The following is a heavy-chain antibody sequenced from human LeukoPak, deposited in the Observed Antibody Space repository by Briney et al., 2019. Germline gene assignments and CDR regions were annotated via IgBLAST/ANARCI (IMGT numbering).Heavy chain of an antibody. V-gene: IGHV4-4*08. D-gene: IGHD6-6*01. CDR1: GGSISGWY. CDR3: ARSSGIAARRVFDY. Sequence: SETLSLTCTVSGGSISGWYWSWIRQPPGKGLEWIGYIYGSGYTNYNPSLKSRVTISVDTSKNQFSLKLSSVTAADTAVYYCARSSGIAARRVFDYWGQGTLVTVSS. J-gene: IGHJ4*02. CDR2: IYGSGYT.